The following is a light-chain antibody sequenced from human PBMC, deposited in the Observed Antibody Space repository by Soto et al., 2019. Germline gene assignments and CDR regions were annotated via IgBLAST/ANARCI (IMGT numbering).Light chain of an antibody. V-gene: IGKV1-8*01. CDR1: QGISSY. Sequence: AIRMTQSPSSLSASTGDRVTITCRASQGISSYLAWYQQKPGKAPKLLIYAASTLQSGVPSRFSGSGSVTDFTLTISCLQSEDVANYYCQQYYSYPYTFGQGTKLEIK. CDR3: QQYYSYPYT. CDR2: AAS. J-gene: IGKJ2*01.